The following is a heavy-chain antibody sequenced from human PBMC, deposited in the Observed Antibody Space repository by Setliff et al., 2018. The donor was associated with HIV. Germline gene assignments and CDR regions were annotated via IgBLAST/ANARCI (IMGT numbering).Heavy chain of an antibody. CDR1: GGPFTSA. Sequence: ASVKVSCKASGGPFTSAFNWVRQVPGQGLEWMGGIIPILGTANYAQNFGGRVTMTTDTSTSTAYMELRSLRSDDTAVYYCARGPPVLRFLVDNDYWGQGTLVTVSS. D-gene: IGHD3-3*01. J-gene: IGHJ4*02. CDR3: ARGPPVLRFLVDNDY. CDR2: IIPILGTA. V-gene: IGHV1-69*10.